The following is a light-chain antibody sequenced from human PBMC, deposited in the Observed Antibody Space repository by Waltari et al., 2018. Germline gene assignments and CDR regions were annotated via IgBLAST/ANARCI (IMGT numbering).Light chain of an antibody. CDR1: SSAVGGSNY. J-gene: IGLJ3*02. V-gene: IGLV2-11*01. CDR2: DVT. CDR3: CSYAGSITFWV. Sequence: QSALTQPRSVSGSPGQPVTISCTGTSSAVGGSNYVSWYQHHPGKAPKLIIYDVTKRPSGVPDRFSASKSDNTASLTISGLQAEDEADYYCCSYAGSITFWVFGGGTKLTVL.